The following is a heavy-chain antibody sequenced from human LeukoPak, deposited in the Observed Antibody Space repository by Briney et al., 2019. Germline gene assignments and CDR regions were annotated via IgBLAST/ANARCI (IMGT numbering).Heavy chain of an antibody. Sequence: PGGSLRLSCATSGFFFNSYWLSWVRQAPGMGLEWVANIKQDGSERHYVDSVKGRFIISRDNAKNSVYLEMNSLRVEDTAVYYCARGRDVDSWSQGTLVTVSS. J-gene: IGHJ4*02. CDR1: GFFFNSYW. CDR2: IKQDGSER. CDR3: ARGRDVDS. V-gene: IGHV3-7*03.